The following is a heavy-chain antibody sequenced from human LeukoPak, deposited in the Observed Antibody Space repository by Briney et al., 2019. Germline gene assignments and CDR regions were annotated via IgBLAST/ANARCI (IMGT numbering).Heavy chain of an antibody. V-gene: IGHV4-59*08. Sequence: RPSETLSLTCTVSGGSISSYYWSRIRQPPGKGLEWIGYIYYSGSTNYNPSLKSRVTISVDTSKNQFSLKLSSVTAADTAVYYCARGTSGHIDYWGQGTLVTVSS. CDR3: ARGTSGHIDY. J-gene: IGHJ4*02. D-gene: IGHD1-1*01. CDR2: IYYSGST. CDR1: GGSISSYY.